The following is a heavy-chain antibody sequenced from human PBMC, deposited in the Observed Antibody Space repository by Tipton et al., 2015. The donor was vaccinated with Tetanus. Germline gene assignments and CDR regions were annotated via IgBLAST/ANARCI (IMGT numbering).Heavy chain of an antibody. CDR2: TYHRSKWFN. D-gene: IGHD4-11*01. J-gene: IGHJ6*02. CDR1: GDSVSSNTMA. V-gene: IGHV6-1*01. CDR3: AREPGHSVDV. Sequence: GLVKPSQTLSLTCAISGDSVSSNTMAWNWIRQSPSRGLEWLGRTYHRSKWFNDYAVSLRGRITVNADTSRNQFSLQLNSVIPEDTAVYYCAREPGHSVDVWGQGTTVTVSS.